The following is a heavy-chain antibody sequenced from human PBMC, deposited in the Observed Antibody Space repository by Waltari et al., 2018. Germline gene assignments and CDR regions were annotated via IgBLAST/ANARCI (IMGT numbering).Heavy chain of an antibody. V-gene: IGHV1-69*01. J-gene: IGHJ4*02. CDR1: GGTFSSYA. CDR2: IIPIFGTA. Sequence: QVQLVQSGAEVKKPGSSVKVSCQASGGTFSSYAISWVRQAPGQGLEWMGGIIPIFGTANYAQKFQGRVTITADESTSTAYMELSSLRSEDTAVYYCARVSYYDSSDQQKGRYYFDYWGQGTLVTVSS. CDR3: ARVSYYDSSDQQKGRYYFDY. D-gene: IGHD3-22*01.